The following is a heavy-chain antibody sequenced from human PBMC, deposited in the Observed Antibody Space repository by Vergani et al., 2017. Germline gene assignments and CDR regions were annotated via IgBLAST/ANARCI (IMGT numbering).Heavy chain of an antibody. CDR3: ARDLDAGAGGGYGMDV. Sequence: QLQLQESGPGLVKPSETLSLTCTVSGGSISSSSYYWGWIRQPPGKGLEWIGRIYYSGSTYYNPSLKSRVTISVDTAKNQFSLKLSSVTAADTAVYYCARDLDAGAGGGYGMDVWGQGTTVTVSS. D-gene: IGHD2-8*02. CDR1: GGSISSSSYY. CDR2: IYYSGST. J-gene: IGHJ6*02. V-gene: IGHV4-39*07.